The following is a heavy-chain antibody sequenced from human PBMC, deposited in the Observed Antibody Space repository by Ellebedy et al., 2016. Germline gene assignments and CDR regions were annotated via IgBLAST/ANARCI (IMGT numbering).Heavy chain of an antibody. CDR2: ITLRDGRA. CDR1: GYTFTSYC. CDR3: ARMGLKSGSQKSGFDL. J-gene: IGHJ3*01. Sequence: ASVKVSCKASGYTFTSYCISWVRQAPGQGLEWMGMITLRDGRATYAQDVQGRVTMTRDTSTSTVVMELSSLRSEDTAVYYCARMGLKSGSQKSGFDLWGQGKMLTVSS. D-gene: IGHD1-26*01. V-gene: IGHV1-46*01.